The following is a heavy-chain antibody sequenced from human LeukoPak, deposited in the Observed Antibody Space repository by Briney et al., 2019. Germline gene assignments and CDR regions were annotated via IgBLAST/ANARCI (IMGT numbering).Heavy chain of an antibody. J-gene: IGHJ4*02. CDR3: AKDIGRKVRGVYYFDY. D-gene: IGHD3-10*01. CDR2: ISWNSGSI. CDR1: GFPFDDYA. Sequence: PGRSLRLSCAASGFPFDDYAMHWVRQAPGKGLEWVSGISWNSGSIGYADSVKGRFTISRDNAKNSLCLQMNSLRAEDTAVFYCAKDIGRKVRGVYYFDYWGQGTLVTVSS. V-gene: IGHV3-9*01.